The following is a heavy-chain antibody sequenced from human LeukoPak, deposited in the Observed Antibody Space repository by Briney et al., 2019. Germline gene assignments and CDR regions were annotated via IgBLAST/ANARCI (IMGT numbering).Heavy chain of an antibody. Sequence: PGGSLRLSCSASGFSLSSYGMHWVRQAPGKGLEWVAVIWYDGSNKYYADSVKGRFTISRDNSKNTLYLQTNSLRAEDTAVYYCARRLGELDYWGQGTLVIVSS. J-gene: IGHJ4*02. CDR1: GFSLSSYG. D-gene: IGHD3-16*01. V-gene: IGHV3-33*01. CDR2: IWYDGSNK. CDR3: ARRLGELDY.